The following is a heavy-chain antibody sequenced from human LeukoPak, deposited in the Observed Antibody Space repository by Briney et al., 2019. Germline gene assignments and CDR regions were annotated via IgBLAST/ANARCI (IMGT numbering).Heavy chain of an antibody. V-gene: IGHV3-7*04. Sequence: GRFTISRDNAKNSLYLQMNSLRAEDTAVHYCARRYCSSTSCYPNFDYWGQGALVTVSS. D-gene: IGHD2-2*01. J-gene: IGHJ4*02. CDR3: ARRYCSSTSCYPNFDY.